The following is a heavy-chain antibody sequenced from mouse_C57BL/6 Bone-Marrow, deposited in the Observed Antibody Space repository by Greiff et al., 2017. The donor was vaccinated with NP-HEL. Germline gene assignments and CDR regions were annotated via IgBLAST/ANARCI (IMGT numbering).Heavy chain of an antibody. D-gene: IGHD1-1*01. V-gene: IGHV1-9*01. CDR1: GYTFTGYW. J-gene: IGHJ1*03. Sequence: VQLQQSGAELMKPGASVKLSCKATGYTFTGYWIEWVKQRPGHGLEWIGEILPGGGSTNYNEKFKGKATFTADTSSNTAYMQLSSLTTEDSAIYYCARRTSWGSRGYFDVWGTGTTVTVSS. CDR2: ILPGGGST. CDR3: ARRTSWGSRGYFDV.